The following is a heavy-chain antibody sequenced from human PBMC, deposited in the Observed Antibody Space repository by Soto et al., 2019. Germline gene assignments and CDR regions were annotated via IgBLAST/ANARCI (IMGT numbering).Heavy chain of an antibody. V-gene: IGHV2-5*02. J-gene: IGHJ4*02. CDR2: IYWDDDQ. D-gene: IGHD2-15*01. CDR3: VHTPNYRLGGLHY. CDR1: GFSLSAPGVG. Sequence: GPTLVNPTETLTLTCSFSGFSLSAPGVGVGWVRQPRGQALEFLALIYWDDDQKFRPSLRNRLTISKDTSKNEVVLTMTNMDSVDSGTYYCVHTPNYRLGGLHYWGRGTLVTVSS.